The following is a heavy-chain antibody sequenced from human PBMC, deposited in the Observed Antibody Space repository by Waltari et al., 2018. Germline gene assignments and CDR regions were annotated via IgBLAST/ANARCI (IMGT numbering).Heavy chain of an antibody. J-gene: IGHJ6*03. Sequence: EVQVVESGGRVVRPGGSLRIACVASGFTFDDYGMSWVRQPPGKGLEWVSSITWNGARAGYADSVKGRFTISRDNAKNSLYLEMNDLRAEDTALYHCARDPTVVPYYYMDVWGKGTTVTVSS. V-gene: IGHV3-20*01. CDR1: GFTFDDYG. CDR3: ARDPTVVPYYYMDV. D-gene: IGHD2-15*01. CDR2: ITWNGARA.